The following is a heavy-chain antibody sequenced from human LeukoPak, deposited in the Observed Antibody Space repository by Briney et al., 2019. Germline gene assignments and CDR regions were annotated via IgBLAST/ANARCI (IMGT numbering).Heavy chain of an antibody. V-gene: IGHV3-30*03. J-gene: IGHJ4*02. Sequence: GGSLRLSCAASGFTFSSYGMHWVRQAPGKGLEWVAVISYDGSNKYYADSVKGRLTISRDNSKNTLYLQMNSLRAEDTAAYYCARKSGSKGFLDYWGQGTLVTVSS. CDR2: ISYDGSNK. D-gene: IGHD1-26*01. CDR3: ARKSGSKGFLDY. CDR1: GFTFSSYG.